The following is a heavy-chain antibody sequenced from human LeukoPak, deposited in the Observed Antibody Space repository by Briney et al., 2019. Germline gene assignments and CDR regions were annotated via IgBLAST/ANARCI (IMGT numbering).Heavy chain of an antibody. CDR2: IYHSGST. D-gene: IGHD2-2*01. Sequence: SETLSLTCTVSGGSISSYYWSWIRQPPGKGLEWIGYIYHSGSTYYNPSLKSRVTISVDRSKNQFSLKLSSVTAADTAVYYCARVREDIVVVPAAIHFDYWGQGTLVTVSS. J-gene: IGHJ4*02. CDR1: GGSISSYY. CDR3: ARVREDIVVVPAAIHFDY. V-gene: IGHV4-59*12.